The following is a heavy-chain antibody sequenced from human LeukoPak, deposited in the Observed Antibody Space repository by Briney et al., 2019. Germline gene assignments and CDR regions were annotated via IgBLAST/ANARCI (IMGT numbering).Heavy chain of an antibody. V-gene: IGHV4-31*03. D-gene: IGHD1-1*01. CDR3: ARGNNSAGRAFDI. Sequence: SQTLSLTCTVSGGSISSGGYYWSWIRQHPGKGLEWIGYIYYSGNTYYNPSLKSRVTISVDTSKNQFSLKLNSVTAADTAVYYCARGNNSAGRAFDIWGQGTMVTVSS. J-gene: IGHJ3*02. CDR1: GGSISSGGYY. CDR2: IYYSGNT.